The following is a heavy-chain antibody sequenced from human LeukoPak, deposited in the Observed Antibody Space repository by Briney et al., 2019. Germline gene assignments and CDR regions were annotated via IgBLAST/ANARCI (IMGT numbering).Heavy chain of an antibody. V-gene: IGHV4-34*01. Sequence: PSETLSLTCAVYGGSFSGYYWSWIRQPPGKGLECIGEIHHSGSTNYNPSLKSRVTISVDTSKNQFSLKLSSVTAADTAVYYCARGRVAARRGAIDYWGQGTLVTVSS. CDR1: GGSFSGYY. J-gene: IGHJ4*02. CDR2: IHHSGST. CDR3: ARGRVAARRGAIDY. D-gene: IGHD6-6*01.